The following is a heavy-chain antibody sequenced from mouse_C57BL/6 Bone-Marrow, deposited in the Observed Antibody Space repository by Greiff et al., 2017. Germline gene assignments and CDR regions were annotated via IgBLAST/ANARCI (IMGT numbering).Heavy chain of an antibody. CDR3: AGDGYGNWDDYLDY. V-gene: IGHV2-2*01. J-gene: IGHJ2*01. Sequence: QVQLQQSGPGLVQPSQSLSITCTVSGFSLTSYGVHWVRQSPGKGLEWLGVIWSGGSTDYNAAFISRLSISTDNSKIQVFYKRNSLQADDTAIYYCAGDGYGNWDDYLDYWGQGTTLTVSS. CDR1: GFSLTSYG. CDR2: IWSGGST. D-gene: IGHD4-1*02.